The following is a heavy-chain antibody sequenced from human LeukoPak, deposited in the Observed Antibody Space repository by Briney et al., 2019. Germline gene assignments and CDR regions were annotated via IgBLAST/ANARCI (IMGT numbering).Heavy chain of an antibody. CDR1: GFTFSSYW. CDR2: INSDGYST. Sequence: PGGSLRLSCVASGFTFSSYWMHWVRQAPGKGLVWVSRINSDGYSTSYADSVKGRFTISRDNAKNTVYLQMNSLRAEDTAVYYCARDRRGYSGYDPGWFDHWGQGTLVTVSS. CDR3: ARDRRGYSGYDPGWFDH. V-gene: IGHV3-74*01. J-gene: IGHJ5*02. D-gene: IGHD5-12*01.